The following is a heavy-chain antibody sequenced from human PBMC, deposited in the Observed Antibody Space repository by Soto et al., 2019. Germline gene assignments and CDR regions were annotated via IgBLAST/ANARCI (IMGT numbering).Heavy chain of an antibody. CDR1: GFTFRNFS. V-gene: IGHV3-23*01. CDR2: ISGSVGGT. CDR3: AKEAGNVRTHFDK. J-gene: IGHJ4*02. Sequence: XGSLRLSCAASGFTFRNFSMTWVRQAPGRGLEWVSSISGSVGGTYYADSLKGRLTISRDNANNTLYLQMNSLRVEDTAVYYCAKEAGNVRTHFDKCGPGNLVTVSS. D-gene: IGHD3-10*02.